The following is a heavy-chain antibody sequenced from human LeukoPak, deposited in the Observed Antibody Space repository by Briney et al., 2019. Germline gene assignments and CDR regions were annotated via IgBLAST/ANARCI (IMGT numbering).Heavy chain of an antibody. J-gene: IGHJ6*02. CDR3: AKDTIRFSTNYYYGMDV. D-gene: IGHD3-3*01. V-gene: IGHV3-9*01. Sequence: HPGGSLRLSCAASGFTFDDYAMHWVRQAPGKGLEWVSGISWNSGSIGYADSVKGRFTISRDNAKNSLYLQMNSLRAEDAALYYCAKDTIRFSTNYYYGMDVWGQGTTVTVSS. CDR2: ISWNSGSI. CDR1: GFTFDDYA.